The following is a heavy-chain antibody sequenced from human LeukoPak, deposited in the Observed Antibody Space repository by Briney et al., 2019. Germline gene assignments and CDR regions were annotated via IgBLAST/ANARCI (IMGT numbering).Heavy chain of an antibody. CDR1: GYTFTSYG. Sequence: ASVKVSCKASGYTFTSYGISWVRQAPGQGLEWMGWISAYNGNTNYAQKLQGRVTMTTDTSTSTAYMELSSLRSEDTAVYYCARDRAVGGRFDPWGQGTLVTVSS. D-gene: IGHD6-19*01. CDR2: ISAYNGNT. CDR3: ARDRAVGGRFDP. J-gene: IGHJ5*02. V-gene: IGHV1-18*01.